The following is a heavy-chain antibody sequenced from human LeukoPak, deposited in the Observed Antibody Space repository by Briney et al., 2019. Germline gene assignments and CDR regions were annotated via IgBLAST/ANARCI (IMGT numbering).Heavy chain of an antibody. CDR3: ATKTSYGDRYFDY. CDR1: GFIFSSYA. D-gene: IGHD4-17*01. V-gene: IGHV3-23*01. CDR2: ISGTTGTT. Sequence: GGSLRLSCAASGFIFSSYAMSWLRQAPGKGLEWLSAISGTTGTTFYADSVKGRFTISRDNSKNTLFLQMNSLRAEDTAVYYCATKTSYGDRYFDYWGQGTLVTVSS. J-gene: IGHJ4*02.